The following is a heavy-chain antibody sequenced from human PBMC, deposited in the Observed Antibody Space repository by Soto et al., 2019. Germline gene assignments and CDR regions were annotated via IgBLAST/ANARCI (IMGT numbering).Heavy chain of an antibody. J-gene: IGHJ4*02. V-gene: IGHV5-10-1*01. Sequence: GESLKISCKGSGYSFTSYWISWVRQMPGKGLEWMGRIDPSDSYTNYSPSFQGHVTISADKSISTAYLQWSSLKASDTAMYYCARLGYGDYDPFREIDYWGQGTLVTVSS. CDR3: ARLGYGDYDPFREIDY. CDR2: IDPSDSYT. CDR1: GYSFTSYW. D-gene: IGHD4-17*01.